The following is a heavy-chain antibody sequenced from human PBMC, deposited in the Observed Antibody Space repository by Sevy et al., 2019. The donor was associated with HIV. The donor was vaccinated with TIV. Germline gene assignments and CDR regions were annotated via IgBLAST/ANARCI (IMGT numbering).Heavy chain of an antibody. CDR1: GFTFSSYG. V-gene: IGHV3-33*06. Sequence: GGSLRLSCAASGFTFSSYGMHWVRQTPGKGLEWVAVIWYDGSNKYYADSVKGRFTISRDNSKNTLYLQMNSLRAEDTAVYYCAKDPTLRGYYYYMDVWGKGTTVTVSS. CDR2: IWYDGSNK. CDR3: AKDPTLRGYYYYMDV. J-gene: IGHJ6*03.